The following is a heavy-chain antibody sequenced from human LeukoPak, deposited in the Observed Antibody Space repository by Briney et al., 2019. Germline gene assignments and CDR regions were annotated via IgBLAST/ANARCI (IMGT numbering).Heavy chain of an antibody. CDR3: ARGRRWLHGDSWFDP. D-gene: IGHD6-19*01. J-gene: IGHJ5*02. CDR2: INHSGST. Sequence: SETLSLTCAVYGGSFSGYYWSWIRQPPGKGLEWIGEINHSGSTNYNPSLKSRVTISVDTSKNQFSLKLSSVTAADTAVYYCARGRRWLHGDSWFDPWGQGTLVTVSS. CDR1: GGSFSGYY. V-gene: IGHV4-34*01.